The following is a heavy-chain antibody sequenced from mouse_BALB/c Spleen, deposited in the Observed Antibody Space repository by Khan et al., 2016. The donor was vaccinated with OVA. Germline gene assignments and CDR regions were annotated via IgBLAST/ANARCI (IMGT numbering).Heavy chain of an antibody. CDR2: IYPGDGDT. CDR3: ESERNDYIDY. J-gene: IGHJ2*01. Sequence: VQLQQSGAELARPGASVKLSCKASGYTFTSYWMQWVKQRPGQGLEWIGTIYPGDGDTRYTQKFKGKATLTADKSSSTAYMQLSSLASEDSAVYYCESERNDYIDYWGQGTTLTVSS. CDR1: GYTFTSYW. V-gene: IGHV1-87*01. D-gene: IGHD6-1*01.